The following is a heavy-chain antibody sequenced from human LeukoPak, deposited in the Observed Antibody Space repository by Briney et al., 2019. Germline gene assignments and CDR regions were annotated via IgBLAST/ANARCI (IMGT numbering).Heavy chain of an antibody. V-gene: IGHV4-34*01. J-gene: IGHJ5*02. CDR2: INHSGST. D-gene: IGHD2-15*01. CDR3: ARASEVVVAARYNWFDP. Sequence: SETLSLTCAVYGGSFSGYYWSWIRQPPGKGLEWIGEINHSGSTNYNPSLKSRVTISVDTSKNQLSLKLSSVTAADTAVYYCARASEVVVAARYNWFDPWGQGTLVTVSS. CDR1: GGSFSGYY.